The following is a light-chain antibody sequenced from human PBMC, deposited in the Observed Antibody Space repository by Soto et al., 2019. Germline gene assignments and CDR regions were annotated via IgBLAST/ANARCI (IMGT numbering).Light chain of an antibody. CDR2: GAS. CDR1: QSVSSN. V-gene: IGKV3-15*01. Sequence: EIVMTQSPATLSVSPGERATLSCRASQSVSSNLAWYQQKPGQAPRLLIYGASTRATGIPARFSGSGSGTEFTLTISSLQSEDFAVYNCQQYNNWPLIYTFGQGTKLEIK. CDR3: QQYNNWPLIYT. J-gene: IGKJ2*01.